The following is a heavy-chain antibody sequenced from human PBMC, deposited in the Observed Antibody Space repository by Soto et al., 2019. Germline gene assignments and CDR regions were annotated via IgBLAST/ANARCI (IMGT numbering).Heavy chain of an antibody. D-gene: IGHD3-10*01. CDR1: GYTFSNYD. V-gene: IGHV1-8*01. Sequence: QVQLVQSGAELKKPGASVKVSCKASGYTFSNYDMNWVRQATGQGPEWIGWVNPNNGDTGYAQKFQGRVAMTRDISTTTAYMELTSLLSEAMTIYYCAKVSRKGSAIDFDYWGQGTLITVSS. CDR3: AKVSRKGSAIDFDY. J-gene: IGHJ4*02. CDR2: VNPNNGDT.